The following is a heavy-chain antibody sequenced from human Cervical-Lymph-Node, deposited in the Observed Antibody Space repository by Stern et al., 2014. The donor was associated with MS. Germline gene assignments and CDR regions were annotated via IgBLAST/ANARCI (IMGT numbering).Heavy chain of an antibody. CDR3: ARTDYSLLSGYSHFDY. D-gene: IGHD3-3*01. V-gene: IGHV2-5*02. Sequence: QITLKESGPTLVKPTQTLTLTCTFSGFSFTSSRMSVGWIRQPPGKALEWLALIYWDDDTRYSPSLKTRLTITKDNSKSQVVLRLTNMAPEDTGTYYCARTDYSLLSGYSHFDYCGQGAPVTVYS. CDR2: IYWDDDT. CDR1: GFSFTSSRMS. J-gene: IGHJ4*02.